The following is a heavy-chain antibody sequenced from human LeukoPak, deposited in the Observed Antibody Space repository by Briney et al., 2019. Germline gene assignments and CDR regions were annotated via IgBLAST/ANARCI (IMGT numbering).Heavy chain of an antibody. CDR2: IYTSGNT. CDR1: GGSFSSYY. V-gene: IGHV4-4*07. Sequence: SETLSLTCTVSGGSFSSYYWSWLRQPAGKGLEWIGRIYTSGNTNYNPSLKSRVTMSVDTSKNQFSLKVSSVTAADTAVYYCARGPSGANSHDYWGQGTLVTVSS. D-gene: IGHD3-10*01. J-gene: IGHJ4*02. CDR3: ARGPSGANSHDY.